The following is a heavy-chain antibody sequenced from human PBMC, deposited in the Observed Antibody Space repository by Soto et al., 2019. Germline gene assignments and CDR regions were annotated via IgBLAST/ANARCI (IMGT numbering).Heavy chain of an antibody. D-gene: IGHD5-18*01. J-gene: IGHJ3*02. V-gene: IGHV3-33*01. CDR2: IWYDGSNK. Sequence: GGSLRLSCAASGFTFSSYGMHWVRQAPGKGLEWVAVIWYDGSNKYYADSVKGRFTISRDNSKNTLYLQMNSLRAEDTAVYYCARDPARDTANPNDAFDIWGQGTMVTVSS. CDR3: ARDPARDTANPNDAFDI. CDR1: GFTFSSYG.